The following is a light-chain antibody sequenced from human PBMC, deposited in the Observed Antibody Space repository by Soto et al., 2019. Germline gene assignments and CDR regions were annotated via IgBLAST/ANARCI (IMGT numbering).Light chain of an antibody. CDR2: EVS. CDR1: SSDVGGYNF. CDR3: SSYAGSDMGV. J-gene: IGLJ1*01. Sequence: QSVLTQPPSASGSPGQSVTISCTGTSSDVGGYNFVSWYQQHPGKAPKLIIYEVSKRPSGVPDRFSGSKSGNTASLTVSGLQADDEADYYCSSYAGSDMGVFGTGTKSPS. V-gene: IGLV2-8*01.